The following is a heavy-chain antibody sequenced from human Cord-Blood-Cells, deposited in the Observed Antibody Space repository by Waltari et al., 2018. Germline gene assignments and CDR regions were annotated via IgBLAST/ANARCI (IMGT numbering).Heavy chain of an antibody. J-gene: IGHJ4*02. V-gene: IGHV3-21*01. CDR3: ARSPYDSSGYYYYFDY. CDR1: GFTLRSYS. CDR2: ISSSSSYI. Sequence: EVQLVESGGGLVKPGGSLRLSCAASGFTLRSYSMNWASQAPGKGLEWVSSISSSSSYIYYADSVKGRFTISRDNAKNSLYLQMNSLRAEDTAVYYCARSPYDSSGYYYYFDYWGQGTLVTVSS. D-gene: IGHD3-22*01.